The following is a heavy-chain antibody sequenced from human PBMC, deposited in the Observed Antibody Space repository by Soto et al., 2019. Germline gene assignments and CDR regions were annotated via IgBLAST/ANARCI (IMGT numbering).Heavy chain of an antibody. CDR3: AEWPRYCSGADCRA. J-gene: IGHJ5*02. D-gene: IGHD2-15*01. V-gene: IGHV3-23*01. CDR2: ISGSGTIT. CDR1: GFPFSRRA. Sequence: EVQLLESGGGLVQPGGSLRLSCAASGFPFSRRAMSWVRQAPGKGLEWVSAISGSGTITYYADSVKGRFTISRDTSKNTLYLQMSSLRADDTAVYYCAEWPRYCSGADCRAWGQGTLVTASS.